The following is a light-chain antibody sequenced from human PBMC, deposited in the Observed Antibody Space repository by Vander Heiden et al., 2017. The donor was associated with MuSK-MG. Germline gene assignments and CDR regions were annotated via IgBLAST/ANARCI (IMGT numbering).Light chain of an antibody. V-gene: IGKV1-39*01. Sequence: IHITQSPSSLSASVGDRVTITCRASQSISSYLNWYQQKPGKAPKLLIYAASSLQSGVPSRFSGSGSGTDFTLTISSLQPEDFATYYCLQSYSTAYSFGQWTKLGIK. CDR2: AAS. CDR1: QSISSY. J-gene: IGKJ2*03. CDR3: LQSYSTAYS.